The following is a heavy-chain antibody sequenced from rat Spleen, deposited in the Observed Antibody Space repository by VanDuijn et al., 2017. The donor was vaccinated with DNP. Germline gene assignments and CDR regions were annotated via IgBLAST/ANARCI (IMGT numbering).Heavy chain of an antibody. CDR3: ARPGIRGTGAMDA. J-gene: IGHJ4*01. CDR1: GFTFSDYN. D-gene: IGHD4-3*01. Sequence: EVQLVESGGGLVQAGRSLKLSCAASGFTFSDYNMAWVRQAPKKGLEWVATIFYAGTTTYYRGSVKGRFTISRDNANGTLYLQMDNLRSEDTATYFCARPGIRGTGAMDAWGQGTSVTVSS. V-gene: IGHV5S10*01. CDR2: IFYAGTTT.